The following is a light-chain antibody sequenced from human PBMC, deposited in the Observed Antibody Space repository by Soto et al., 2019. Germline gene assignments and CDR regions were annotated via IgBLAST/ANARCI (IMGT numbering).Light chain of an antibody. V-gene: IGKV3-20*01. CDR1: QSVSNNY. CDR2: GAS. CDR3: QQYSSLWT. J-gene: IGKJ1*01. Sequence: TVLTQYPGTLSLSPGERATLSCRTSQSVSNNYLAWYQQKPGQAPRPLIYGASSRATGIPDRFSGSGSGTDFTLSISRLEPPDFAVDYCQQYSSLWTFGQGTKGDIK.